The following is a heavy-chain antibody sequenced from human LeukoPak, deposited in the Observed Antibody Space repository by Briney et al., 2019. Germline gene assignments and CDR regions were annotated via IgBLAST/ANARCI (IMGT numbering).Heavy chain of an antibody. CDR1: GFTFRSHA. J-gene: IGHJ4*02. Sequence: PGGSLRLSCVGSGFTFRSHAMSWVRQAPETGLEFVSGIYENGGTTYYADSVKGRFSISRDNSKNTLYLQMDSLRGEDTAVYYCAKDFRIGYSAHFDYWGKGALVTVSS. CDR3: AKDFRIGYSAHFDY. V-gene: IGHV3-23*01. CDR2: IYENGGTT. D-gene: IGHD2-21*01.